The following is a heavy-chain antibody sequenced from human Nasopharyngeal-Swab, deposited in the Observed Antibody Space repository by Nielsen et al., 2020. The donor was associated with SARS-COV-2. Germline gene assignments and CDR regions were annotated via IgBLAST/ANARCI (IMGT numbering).Heavy chain of an antibody. D-gene: IGHD2-15*01. J-gene: IGHJ3*02. V-gene: IGHV3-33*01. CDR2: VWFDGSNE. CDR3: ARHLGYCSGGTCVGTKAFDI. Sequence: GESLKISCAASGFTFRKYAMQWVRQAPGKGLEWVATVWFDGSNEYYADSVKGRFTISRDNSKSTVDLQMNSLRVEDTAVYYCARHLGYCSGGTCVGTKAFDIWGQGTMVNGSS. CDR1: GFTFRKYA.